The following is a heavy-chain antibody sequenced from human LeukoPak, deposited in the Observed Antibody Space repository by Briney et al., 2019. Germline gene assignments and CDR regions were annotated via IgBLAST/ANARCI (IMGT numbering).Heavy chain of an antibody. D-gene: IGHD6-19*01. J-gene: IGHJ4*02. V-gene: IGHV1-18*01. CDR3: ARETPDSDWTFDH. CDR2: INTYNGNT. Sequence: EASVKVSCKASGYTFTSYGISWVRQAPGQGLEWMGWINTYNGNTNYAQKVQARVTMTTDTSTTTAYMELRSLRSDDTAVYYCARETPDSDWTFDHWGQGTLVTVSS. CDR1: GYTFTSYG.